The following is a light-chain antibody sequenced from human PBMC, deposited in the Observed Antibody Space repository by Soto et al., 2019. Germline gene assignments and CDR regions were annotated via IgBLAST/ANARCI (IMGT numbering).Light chain of an antibody. Sequence: EIVLAQSPGTLSLSPGERATLSCRASQSVTNSFLAWYQQKPGQAPRLLIYGASRRATGIPDRFTGSGSGTDFTLTISRLEPEDFAVYYCQQYVSSPGAFGQGTRWIS. CDR2: GAS. V-gene: IGKV3-20*01. J-gene: IGKJ1*01. CDR3: QQYVSSPGA. CDR1: QSVTNSF.